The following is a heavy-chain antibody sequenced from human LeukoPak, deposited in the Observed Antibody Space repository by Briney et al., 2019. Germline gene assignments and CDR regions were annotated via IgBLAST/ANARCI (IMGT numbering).Heavy chain of an antibody. CDR2: IYYSGST. D-gene: IGHD6-6*01. CDR3: AISSSSAPFYFDY. Sequence: PSETLSLTCTVSGGSISSGDYYWGWIRQPPGKGLEWIGYIYYSGSTYYNPSLKSRVTISVDTSKNQFSLKLSSVTAADTAVYYCAISSSSAPFYFDYWGQGTLVTVSS. V-gene: IGHV4-30-4*01. J-gene: IGHJ4*02. CDR1: GGSISSGDYY.